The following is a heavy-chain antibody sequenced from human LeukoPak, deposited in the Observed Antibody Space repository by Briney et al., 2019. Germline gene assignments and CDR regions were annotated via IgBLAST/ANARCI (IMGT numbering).Heavy chain of an antibody. Sequence: ASVKVSCKASGYTFTSYGISWVRQAPGQGLEWMGWISAYNGNTNYAQKLQGRVTRTTDTSTSTAYMELRSLRSDDTAVYYCARDVPRYQLLEWHNDYYYYMDVWGKGTTVTVSS. CDR1: GYTFTSYG. J-gene: IGHJ6*03. V-gene: IGHV1-18*01. D-gene: IGHD2-2*01. CDR2: ISAYNGNT. CDR3: ARDVPRYQLLEWHNDYYYYMDV.